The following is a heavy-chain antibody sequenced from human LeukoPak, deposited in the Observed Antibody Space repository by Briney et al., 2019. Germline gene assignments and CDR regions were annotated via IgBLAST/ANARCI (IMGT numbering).Heavy chain of an antibody. CDR1: GFTFSSYA. Sequence: GGSLRLSCAASGFTFSSYAMSWVRQAPGKGLEWVSAISGSGGSTYYADSVKGRFTISRDNSKNTLYLQMNSLRAEDTAVYYFAKSVFLEWFNDYWGQGTLVTVSS. V-gene: IGHV3-23*01. CDR2: ISGSGGST. CDR3: AKSVFLEWFNDY. J-gene: IGHJ4*02. D-gene: IGHD3-3*01.